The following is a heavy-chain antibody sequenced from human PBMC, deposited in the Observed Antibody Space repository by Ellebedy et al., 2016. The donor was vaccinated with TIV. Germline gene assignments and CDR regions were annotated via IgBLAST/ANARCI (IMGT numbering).Heavy chain of an antibody. CDR3: ATQMWDSNY. Sequence: GESLKISCAASGFTVGNNFMSWVRQAPGKGLEWVSAISTTGNTHYAESVRGRFTISRDNSKNTLYMQMNSLRVEDTATYYCATQMWDSNYWGQGTVVTVSS. D-gene: IGHD1-26*01. V-gene: IGHV3-53*01. CDR2: ISTTGNT. J-gene: IGHJ4*02. CDR1: GFTVGNNF.